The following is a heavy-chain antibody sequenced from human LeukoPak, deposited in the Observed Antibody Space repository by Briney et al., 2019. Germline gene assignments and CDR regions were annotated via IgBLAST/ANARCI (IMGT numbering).Heavy chain of an antibody. CDR1: GFTFSSYG. CDR3: AKTGSWGSSNYYFDY. Sequence: PGGSLRLSCAASGFTFSSYGMHWVRQAPGKGLEWVAFIRYDGGKKYYADSVKGRFTISRDNSKNTLYLQMNSPRAEDTALYYCAKTGSWGSSNYYFDYWGQGTLVTVSS. J-gene: IGHJ4*02. V-gene: IGHV3-30*02. D-gene: IGHD2-15*01. CDR2: IRYDGGKK.